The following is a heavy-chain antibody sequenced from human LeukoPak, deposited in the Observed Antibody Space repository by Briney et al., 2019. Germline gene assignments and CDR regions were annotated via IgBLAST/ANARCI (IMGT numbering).Heavy chain of an antibody. CDR3: ATFRVVPAAMSPYYFDY. CDR1: GYTLTELS. J-gene: IGHJ4*02. D-gene: IGHD2-2*01. Sequence: ASVKVSCKVSGYTLTELSMHWVRQAPGKGLEWMGGFDPEDGETIYAQKFQGRVTMTEDTSTDTANMELSSLRSEDTAVYYCATFRVVPAAMSPYYFDYWGQGTLVTVSS. CDR2: FDPEDGET. V-gene: IGHV1-24*01.